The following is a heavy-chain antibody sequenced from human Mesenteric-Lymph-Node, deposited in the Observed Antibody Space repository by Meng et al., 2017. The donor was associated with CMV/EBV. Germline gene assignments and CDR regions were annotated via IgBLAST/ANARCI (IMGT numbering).Heavy chain of an antibody. J-gene: IGHJ6*02. Sequence: GESLKISCAASGFTFSSYSMNWVRQAPGKGLEWVSSISSSSSYIYYADSVKGRFTISRDNAKNTLYLRMNSLRAEDTAVYYCAKDLIPAFYHYYGMDVWGQGTTVTVSS. CDR1: GFTFSSYS. V-gene: IGHV3-21*04. D-gene: IGHD3-16*01. CDR2: ISSSSSYI. CDR3: AKDLIPAFYHYYGMDV.